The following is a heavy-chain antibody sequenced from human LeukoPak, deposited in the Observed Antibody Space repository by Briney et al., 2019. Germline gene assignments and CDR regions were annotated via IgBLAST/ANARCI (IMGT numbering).Heavy chain of an antibody. CDR2: IIPILGIA. D-gene: IGHD5-12*01. CDR3: ARDTVRGYSGYGNWFDP. J-gene: IGHJ5*02. CDR1: GGTFSSYD. Sequence: SVKVSCKASGGTFSSYDISWVRQAPGQGLEWMGRIIPILGIANYAQKFQGRVTITADKSTSTAYMELSSLRSEDTAVYYCARDTVRGYSGYGNWFDPWGQGTLVTVSS. V-gene: IGHV1-69*04.